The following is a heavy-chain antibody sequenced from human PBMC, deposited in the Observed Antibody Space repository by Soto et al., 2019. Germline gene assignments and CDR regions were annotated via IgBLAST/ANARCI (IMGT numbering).Heavy chain of an antibody. CDR2: IIPVLGRG. D-gene: IGHD3-16*01. CDR1: GGTFSRFA. CDR3: ARDFRSWRVIRGGGFDL. Sequence: QVQLVQSGAEMKKSGSSVKVSCKGSGGTFSRFAINWVRQAPGQGLEWMGVIIPVLGRGNYAQKFQGRVTITADESTSTAYMELSGLRFDDTAVYYCARDFRSWRVIRGGGFDLWGQGTLVTVSS. V-gene: IGHV1-69*11. J-gene: IGHJ5*02.